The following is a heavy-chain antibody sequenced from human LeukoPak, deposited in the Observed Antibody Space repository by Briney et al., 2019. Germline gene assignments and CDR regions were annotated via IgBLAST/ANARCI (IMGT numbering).Heavy chain of an antibody. Sequence: GDSLKISCKGSGYSFTSYWIGWVRQMPGKGLEWMGIIYPGDSDTRYSPSFQGQVTISADKSISTAYLQWSSLKASDTAMYYCARSPDGYCTNGVCYTDAFDIWGQGTMVTVSS. CDR1: GYSFTSYW. CDR3: ARSPDGYCTNGVCYTDAFDI. J-gene: IGHJ3*02. D-gene: IGHD2-8*01. CDR2: IYPGDSDT. V-gene: IGHV5-51*01.